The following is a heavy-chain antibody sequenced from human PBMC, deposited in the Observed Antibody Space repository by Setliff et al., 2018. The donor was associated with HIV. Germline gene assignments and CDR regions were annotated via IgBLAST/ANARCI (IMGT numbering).Heavy chain of an antibody. CDR3: ARVSRFHPFDP. Sequence: PSETLSLTCTVSGTSINSHYWSWIRQTPGKGLQWIGLIYYTGIPTYNPSLEGRITMSVDRSKNQFSLRLTSVTAADTAMYYCARVSRFHPFDPWGQGTLVTVSS. V-gene: IGHV4-59*11. J-gene: IGHJ5*02. CDR2: IYYTGIP. D-gene: IGHD2-21*01. CDR1: GTSINSHY.